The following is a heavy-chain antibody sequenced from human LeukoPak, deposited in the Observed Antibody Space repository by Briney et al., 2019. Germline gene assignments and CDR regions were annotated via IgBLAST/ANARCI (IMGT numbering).Heavy chain of an antibody. CDR2: IYHSGST. J-gene: IGHJ4*02. CDR1: GYSISSGYY. Sequence: SETLSLTCAVSGYSISSGYYWGWIRQPPGKGLEWIGSIYHSGSTYYNPSLKSRVTISVDTSKNQFSLKLSSVTAADTAVYYCARAKDRYSSSWEYFDYWGQGTLVTVSP. V-gene: IGHV4-38-2*01. CDR3: ARAKDRYSSSWEYFDY. D-gene: IGHD6-13*01.